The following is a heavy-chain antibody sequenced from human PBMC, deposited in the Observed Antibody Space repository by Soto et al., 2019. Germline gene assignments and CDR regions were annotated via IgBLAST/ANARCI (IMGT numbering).Heavy chain of an antibody. CDR3: ARVAFGPIDY. CDR2: MYHSGTT. Sequence: SETLSLTCTVSNYSISSGYYWGWIRQSPGEGLEWIVSMYHSGTTYYDPSLKSRVTISIDTSKNQFSLKLTSVTSADTAVYFCARVAFGPIDYWGQGTLVTVSS. V-gene: IGHV4-38-2*02. D-gene: IGHD3-16*01. CDR1: NYSISSGYY. J-gene: IGHJ4*02.